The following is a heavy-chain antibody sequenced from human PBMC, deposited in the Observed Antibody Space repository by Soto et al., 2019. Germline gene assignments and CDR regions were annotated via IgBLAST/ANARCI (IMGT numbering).Heavy chain of an antibody. CDR1: GGSFSGYY. Sequence: PSETLSLTCAVYGGSFSGYYWSWIRQPPGKGLEWIGEINHSVSTNYNPSLKSRVTISVDTPKNQFSLKLSSVTPANTAEYYWRRLSIVPAAMRTKGTYYYYCMDVWGQGTTVTVSS. J-gene: IGHJ6*02. CDR3: RRLSIVPAAMRTKGTYYYYCMDV. V-gene: IGHV4-34*01. CDR2: INHSVST. D-gene: IGHD2-2*01.